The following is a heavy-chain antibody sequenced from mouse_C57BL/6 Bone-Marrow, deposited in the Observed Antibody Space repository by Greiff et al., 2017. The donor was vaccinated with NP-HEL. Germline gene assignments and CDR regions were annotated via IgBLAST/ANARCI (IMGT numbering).Heavy chain of an antibody. V-gene: IGHV5-16*01. CDR1: GFTFSDYY. CDR3: AREGLTTVVANWYFDV. CDR2: INYDGSST. Sequence: EVQRVESEGGLVQPGSSMKLSCTASGFTFSDYYMAWVRQVPEKGLEWVANINYDGSSTYYLDSLKSRFIISRDNAKNILYLQMSSLKSEDTATYYCAREGLTTVVANWYFDVWGTGTTVTVSS. D-gene: IGHD1-1*01. J-gene: IGHJ1*03.